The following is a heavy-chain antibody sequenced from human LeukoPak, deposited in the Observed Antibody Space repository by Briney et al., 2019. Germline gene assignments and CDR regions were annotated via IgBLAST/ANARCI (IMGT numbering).Heavy chain of an antibody. CDR2: IYYSGST. CDR1: GGSISSYY. J-gene: IGHJ4*02. D-gene: IGHD4/OR15-4a*01. Sequence: SETLSLTCTVSGGSISSYYWSWIRQPSGKGLEWVGYIYYSGSTNYNPSLKSRVTISVDTSKNQFSLRLSSVTAADTAVYYCATTRSTMGPAPALDYWGQGTLVTVSS. CDR3: ATTRSTMGPAPALDY. V-gene: IGHV4-59*01.